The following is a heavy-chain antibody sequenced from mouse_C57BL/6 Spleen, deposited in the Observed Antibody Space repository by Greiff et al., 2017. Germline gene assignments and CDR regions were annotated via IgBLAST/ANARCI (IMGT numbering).Heavy chain of an antibody. J-gene: IGHJ1*03. V-gene: IGHV15-2*01. D-gene: IGHD2-2*01. CDR3: ARGMVSYWYFDV. CDR1: DSEVFPIAY. CDR2: ILPSIGRT. Sequence: VQLQQSGSELRSPGSSVKLSCKDFDSEVFPIAYMSWVGQKPGHGFEWIGGILPSIGRTIYGEKFEDKATLDADTLSNTAYLELNSLTSEDSAIYYCARGMVSYWYFDVWGTGTTVTVSS.